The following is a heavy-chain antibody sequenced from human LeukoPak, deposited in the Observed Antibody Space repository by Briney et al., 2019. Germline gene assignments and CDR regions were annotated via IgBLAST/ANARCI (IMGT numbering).Heavy chain of an antibody. CDR2: FDPEDGET. V-gene: IGHV1-24*01. D-gene: IGHD6-19*01. J-gene: IGHJ4*02. CDR3: AKLAVLEQWRLFDY. Sequence: ASVNVSCKVSGYTLTELSMHWVRQAPGKGLEWMGGFDPEDGETIYAQKFQGRVTMTEDTSTDTAYMELSSLRSEDTAVYYCAKLAVLEQWRLFDYWGQGTLVTVSS. CDR1: GYTLTELS.